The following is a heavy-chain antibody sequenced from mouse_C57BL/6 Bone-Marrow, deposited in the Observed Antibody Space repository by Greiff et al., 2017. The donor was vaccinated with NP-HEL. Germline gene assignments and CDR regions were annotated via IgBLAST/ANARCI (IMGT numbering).Heavy chain of an antibody. CDR2: IYPGSGST. J-gene: IGHJ3*01. CDR1: GYTFTSYW. V-gene: IGHV1-55*01. CDR3: ARGGVYYGNPAWFAY. Sequence: VKLQQPGAELVKPGASVKMSCKASGYTFTSYWITWVKQRPGQGLEWIGDIYPGSGSTNYNEKFKSKATLTVDQSSSTAYMQLSSLTSEDSAVYYCARGGVYYGNPAWFAYWGQGTLVTVSA. D-gene: IGHD2-1*01.